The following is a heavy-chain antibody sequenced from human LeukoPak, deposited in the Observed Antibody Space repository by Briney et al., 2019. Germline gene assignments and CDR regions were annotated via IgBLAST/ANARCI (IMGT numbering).Heavy chain of an antibody. CDR3: ATVTCSGGSCYEDS. CDR1: GGTFSSYA. Sequence: SVKVSCKASGGTFSSYAISWVRQAPGQGLEWMGRISPIFTTTNYAQKFQGRVTITTDESTSTAYMELSSLRSEDTALYYCATVTCSGGSCYEDSWGQGTLITVSS. D-gene: IGHD2-15*01. CDR2: ISPIFTTT. J-gene: IGHJ4*02. V-gene: IGHV1-69*05.